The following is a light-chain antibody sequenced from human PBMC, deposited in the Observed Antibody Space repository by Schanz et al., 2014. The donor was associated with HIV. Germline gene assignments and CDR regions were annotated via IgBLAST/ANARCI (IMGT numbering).Light chain of an antibody. CDR2: DVT. Sequence: QSALTQPASVSGSPGQSITLSCTGTNSDIGTYNYVSWYQQHPGKAPKLLIFDVTNRPSGISNRFSASKSGSAASLTIFGHQTEDEALYFCTSYTSRGTVIFGGGTKLTVL. J-gene: IGLJ2*01. CDR1: NSDIGTYNY. V-gene: IGLV2-14*01. CDR3: TSYTSRGTVI.